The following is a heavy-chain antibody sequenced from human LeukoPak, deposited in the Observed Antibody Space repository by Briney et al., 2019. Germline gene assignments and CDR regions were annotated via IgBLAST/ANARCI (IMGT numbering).Heavy chain of an antibody. V-gene: IGHV3-66*01. CDR1: GFTVTSNY. J-gene: IGHJ4*02. Sequence: GGSLRLSCAASGFTVTSNYMSWVRQAPGKGLEWVSVIYSGDNTYYADSVKGRFTISRDNSKNTLYLQMDTLRAEDTAVYYCARGYSSSWYGGADNYFDYWGQGTLVTVFS. D-gene: IGHD6-13*01. CDR3: ARGYSSSWYGGADNYFDY. CDR2: IYSGDNT.